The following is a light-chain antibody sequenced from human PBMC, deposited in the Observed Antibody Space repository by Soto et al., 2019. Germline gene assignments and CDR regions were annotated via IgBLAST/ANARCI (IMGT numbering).Light chain of an antibody. CDR1: QSVSSY. V-gene: IGKV3-11*01. CDR3: QQFRT. Sequence: ESVLTQSPSTLSLSPGERATLSCRASQSVSSYLAWYQQKPGQAPRLLIYDATNAATGIPARFSGSGSGTDFTLTISSLEPEDFAVYYCQQFRTFGQGTKVDIK. J-gene: IGKJ1*01. CDR2: DAT.